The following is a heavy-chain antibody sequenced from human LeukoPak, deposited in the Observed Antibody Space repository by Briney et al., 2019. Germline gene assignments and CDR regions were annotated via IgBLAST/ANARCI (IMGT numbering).Heavy chain of an antibody. J-gene: IGHJ4*02. V-gene: IGHV3-74*01. CDR3: AMGAVAGSWYYFDY. CDR1: GFSFSSHW. D-gene: IGHD6-19*01. Sequence: GGSLRLSCAASGFSFSSHWVHWVRQAPGKGLVWVSRISDDGSYTSNVDSVKGRFTISRDNVNNMLYLQMNSLRAEDTAVYYCAMGAVAGSWYYFDYWGQGTLVTVSS. CDR2: ISDDGSYT.